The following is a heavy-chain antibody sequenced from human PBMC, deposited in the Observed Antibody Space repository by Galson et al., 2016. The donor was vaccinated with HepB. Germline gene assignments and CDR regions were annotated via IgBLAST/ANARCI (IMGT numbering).Heavy chain of an antibody. D-gene: IGHD5/OR15-5a*01. CDR1: GYTFTSYD. Sequence: SVKVSCKASGYTFTSYDINWVRQATGQGLEWMGWMNPNSGNTGYAQRFQGRVTMTRDTSISTAYMELSSLTSEDTAVYFCARVTPNPDMESTVYNWFDPWGQGTLVTVSS. V-gene: IGHV1-8*01. CDR2: MNPNSGNT. J-gene: IGHJ5*02. CDR3: ARVTPNPDMESTVYNWFDP.